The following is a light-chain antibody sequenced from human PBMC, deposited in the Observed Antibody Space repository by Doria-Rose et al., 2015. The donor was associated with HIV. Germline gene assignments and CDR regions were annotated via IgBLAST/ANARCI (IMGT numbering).Light chain of an antibody. CDR1: SLRNYY. CDR2: GKN. CDR3: NSRDSSDNHPVYV. V-gene: IGLV3-19*01. J-gene: IGLJ1*01. Sequence: VALGQTVRITCQGDSLRNYYASWYQQKPEQAPLLVIYGKNNRPSGIPDRFSGSSSGNTASLTITGTQAGDEADYYCNSRDSSDNHPVYVFANGTKVSVL.